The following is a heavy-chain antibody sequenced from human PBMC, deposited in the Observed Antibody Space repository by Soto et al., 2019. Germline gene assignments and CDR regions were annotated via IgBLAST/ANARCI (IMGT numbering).Heavy chain of an antibody. D-gene: IGHD5-18*01. Sequence: GASVKVSCKASGYTFNSNDIYWARQANGQGLEWMGWMNPNSGNTGYAQKFQGRVTMTRNTSISTAYMELSSLRSEDTAVYYCARDKLGYTYGKYYYSGLDVWGQGTTVTVSS. CDR3: ARDKLGYTYGKYYYSGLDV. CDR1: GYTFNSND. CDR2: MNPNSGNT. J-gene: IGHJ6*02. V-gene: IGHV1-8*01.